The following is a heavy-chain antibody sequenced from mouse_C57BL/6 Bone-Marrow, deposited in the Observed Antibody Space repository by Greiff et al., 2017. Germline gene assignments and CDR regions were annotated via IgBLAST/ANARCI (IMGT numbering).Heavy chain of an antibody. D-gene: IGHD1-1*01. Sequence: QVQLKESGAELARPGASVKLSCKASGYTFTSYGISWVKQRTGQGLEWIGEIYPRSGNTYYNEKFKGKDTLTADKSSSTAYMELRSLTSEDSSVYFCASPLYGSSPAWFAYWGQGTLVTVSA. CDR2: IYPRSGNT. J-gene: IGHJ3*01. CDR1: GYTFTSYG. CDR3: ASPLYGSSPAWFAY. V-gene: IGHV1-81*01.